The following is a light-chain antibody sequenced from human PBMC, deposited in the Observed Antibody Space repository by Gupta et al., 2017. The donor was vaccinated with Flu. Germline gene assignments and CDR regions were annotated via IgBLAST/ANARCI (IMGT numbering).Light chain of an antibody. J-gene: IGLJ1*01. CDR1: SSDVGGYNY. CDR3: SSYTSSRTNV. Sequence: ALTQPASVSGSPGQSITISCTGTSSDVGGYNYVSWYQQHPDKAPKLMIYDVTNRPSGVSNRFSGSKSGNTASLIISGLQAEDEADYYCSSYTSSRTNVFGTGTKVTVL. V-gene: IGLV2-14*01. CDR2: DVT.